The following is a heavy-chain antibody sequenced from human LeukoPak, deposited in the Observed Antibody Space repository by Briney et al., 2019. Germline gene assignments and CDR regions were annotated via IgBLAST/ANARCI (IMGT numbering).Heavy chain of an antibody. CDR3: AKVIRFWSGYYRGPFDY. Sequence: PGGSLRLSCAASGFTFSSYEMNWVRQAPGKGLEWVSYISSSGSTIYYADSVKGRFTISRDNAKNSLYLQMNSLRAEDTAVYYCAKVIRFWSGYYRGPFDYWGQGTLVTVSS. D-gene: IGHD3-3*01. J-gene: IGHJ4*02. CDR2: ISSSGSTI. V-gene: IGHV3-48*03. CDR1: GFTFSSYE.